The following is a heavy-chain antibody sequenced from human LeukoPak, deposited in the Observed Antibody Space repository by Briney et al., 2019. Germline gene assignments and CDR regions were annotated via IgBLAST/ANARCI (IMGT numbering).Heavy chain of an antibody. Sequence: GRSLRLSCAASGFTFSNYGMHWVRQAPGKGLEWVAVIWYDGSNKYYTDSVKGRFTISRDNSKNTVYLQMNSLRAEDTTVYYCAARYCISATCYLAYDAFDIWGQGTMVTVSS. D-gene: IGHD2-2*01. J-gene: IGHJ3*02. CDR3: AARYCISATCYLAYDAFDI. CDR1: GFTFSNYG. V-gene: IGHV3-33*01. CDR2: IWYDGSNK.